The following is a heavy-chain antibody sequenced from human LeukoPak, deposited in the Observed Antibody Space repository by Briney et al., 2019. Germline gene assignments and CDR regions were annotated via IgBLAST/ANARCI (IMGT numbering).Heavy chain of an antibody. J-gene: IGHJ6*03. CDR1: GGSISSSSYY. CDR3: ASRCSGVSCPDYYYYYYMDV. CDR2: IYYSGST. D-gene: IGHD2-15*01. V-gene: IGHV4-39*01. Sequence: SETLSLTCTVSGGSISSSSYYWGWIRQPPGKGLEWIGSIYYSGSTYYNPSLKSRVTISVDTSKNQFSLKLSSVTAADTAVYYCASRCSGVSCPDYYYYYYMDVWGKGTTVTVSS.